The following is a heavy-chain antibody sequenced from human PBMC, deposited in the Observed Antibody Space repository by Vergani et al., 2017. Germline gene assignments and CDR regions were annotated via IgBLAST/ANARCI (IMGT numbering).Heavy chain of an antibody. J-gene: IGHJ4*02. CDR2: INHSGST. CDR3: ARGQRAYDSSGYYYDY. Sequence: QVQLQQWGAGLLKPSETLSLTCAVYGGSFSGYYWSWIRQPPGKGLEWIGEINHSGSTNYNPSLKSRVTISVDTSKNQFSLKLSSVTAADTAVYYCARGQRAYDSSGYYYDYWGQGTLVTVSS. V-gene: IGHV4-34*01. CDR1: GGSFSGYY. D-gene: IGHD3-22*01.